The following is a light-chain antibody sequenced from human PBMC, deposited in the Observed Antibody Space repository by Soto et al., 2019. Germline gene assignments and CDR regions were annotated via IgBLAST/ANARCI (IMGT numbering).Light chain of an antibody. J-gene: IGLJ2*01. Sequence: QTVVTQEPSFSVSPGGTVTLTCGLSSGSVSTSYYPTWIQQTPGHTPRTLIHSTNTRSSGVPDRFSGSILGNKAALTITGAQADYESDYYCVLYMGSGISIFGGGTKVTV. CDR1: SGSVSTSYY. CDR3: VLYMGSGISI. V-gene: IGLV8-61*01. CDR2: STN.